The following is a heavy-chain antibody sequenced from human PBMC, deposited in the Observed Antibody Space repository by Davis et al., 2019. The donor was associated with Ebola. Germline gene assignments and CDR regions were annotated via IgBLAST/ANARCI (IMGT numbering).Heavy chain of an antibody. D-gene: IGHD2-15*01. CDR1: GYTFTSYA. CDR3: ARDRRYCSGGSCKGPLDV. CDR2: INAGNGNT. J-gene: IGHJ6*02. Sequence: ASVKVSCKASGYTFTSYAMHWVRQAPGQRLEWMGWINAGNGNTKYSQKFQGRVTITRDTSASTAYMELSSLRSEDTAVYYCARDRRYCSGGSCKGPLDVWGQGTTVTVSS. V-gene: IGHV1-3*01.